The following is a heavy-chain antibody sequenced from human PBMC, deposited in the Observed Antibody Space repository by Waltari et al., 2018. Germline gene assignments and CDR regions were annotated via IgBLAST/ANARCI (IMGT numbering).Heavy chain of an antibody. D-gene: IGHD2-15*01. CDR1: GDTFSSYA. Sequence: QVRLLQSGAEVKKPGSSVKVSCQASGDTFSSYAINCVRQAPGQGLEWMGRIIPILGLTNYEQKFQGRVTITADKSTTTAYMELSSLRSEDTAVYYCARGGDATQTNYYYYGLDVWGQGTTVTVSS. CDR2: IIPILGLT. V-gene: IGHV1-69*09. J-gene: IGHJ6*02. CDR3: ARGGDATQTNYYYYGLDV.